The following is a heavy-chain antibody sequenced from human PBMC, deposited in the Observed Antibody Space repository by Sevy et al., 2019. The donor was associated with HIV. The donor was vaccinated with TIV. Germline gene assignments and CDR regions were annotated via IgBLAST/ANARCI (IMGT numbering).Heavy chain of an antibody. Sequence: GGSLRLSCAASGFTVSSDYMTWVRQAPGKGLEWVSVIYSGGTTYYADSVKGRFTISRDNSKNTVYLQMNSLRAEDTAVYYCARESSSNWQADHYGMAVWGQGTTVTVSS. CDR1: GFTVSSDY. D-gene: IGHD6-13*01. CDR3: ARESSSNWQADHYGMAV. CDR2: IYSGGTT. J-gene: IGHJ6*02. V-gene: IGHV3-66*01.